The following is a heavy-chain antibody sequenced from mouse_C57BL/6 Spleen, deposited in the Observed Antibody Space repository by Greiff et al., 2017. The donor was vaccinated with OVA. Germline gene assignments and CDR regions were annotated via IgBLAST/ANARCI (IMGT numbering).Heavy chain of an antibody. CDR3: ARAAYSENWFAY. Sequence: VKLMESGAELAKPGASVKLSCKASGYTFTSYWMHWVKQRPGQGLEWIGYINPSSGYTKYNQKFKDKATLTADKSSSTAYMQLSRLTSSDSAVSYCARAAYSENWFAYWGQVTLVTVSA. D-gene: IGHD1-1*01. J-gene: IGHJ3*01. V-gene: IGHV1-7*01. CDR1: GYTFTSYW. CDR2: INPSSGYT.